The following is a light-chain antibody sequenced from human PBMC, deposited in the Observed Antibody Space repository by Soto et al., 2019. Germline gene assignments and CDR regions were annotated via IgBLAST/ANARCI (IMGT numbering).Light chain of an antibody. CDR1: SSNIGAGYD. CDR3: QSYDSGLSGHVV. CDR2: GNT. V-gene: IGLV1-40*01. J-gene: IGLJ2*01. Sequence: QSVLTQPPSVSGAPRQRVTISCTGSSSNIGAGYDVHWYQQLPGTAPKLLIYGNTNRPSGVPDRFSGSKSGTSASLAITGLQAEDEAAYYCQSYDSGLSGHVVFGGGTKVTVL.